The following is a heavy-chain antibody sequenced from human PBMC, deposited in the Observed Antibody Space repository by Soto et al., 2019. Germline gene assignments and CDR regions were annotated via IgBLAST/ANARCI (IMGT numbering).Heavy chain of an antibody. CDR1: GFTFSTYA. D-gene: IGHD1-1*01. CDR2: ISGSGGSI. V-gene: IGHV3-23*01. J-gene: IGHJ6*02. Sequence: GGSLRLSCAASGFTFSTYAMNWVRQAPGNGLEWVSAISGSGGSIHYADSVNGRFTISRDNSKNTLYLQMNSLRDEDTAVYHCVKGYWKGDVWGQGTTVTVS. CDR3: VKGYWKGDV.